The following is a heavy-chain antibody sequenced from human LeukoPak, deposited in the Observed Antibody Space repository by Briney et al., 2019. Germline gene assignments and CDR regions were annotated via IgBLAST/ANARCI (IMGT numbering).Heavy chain of an antibody. CDR1: GYTFTDYY. D-gene: IGHD3-9*01. CDR2: VDPEDGET. V-gene: IGHV1-69-2*01. J-gene: IGHJ4*02. Sequence: ATVKISCKVSGYTFTDYYMHWVQQAPGKGLEWMGLVDPEDGETIYAEKFQGRVTITADESTSTAYMELSSLRSEDTAVYYCAFILTGPKHREYDYWGQGTLVTVSS. CDR3: AFILTGPKHREYDY.